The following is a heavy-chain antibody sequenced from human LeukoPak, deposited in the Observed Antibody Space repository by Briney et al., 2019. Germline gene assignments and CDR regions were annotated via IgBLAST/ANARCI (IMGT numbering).Heavy chain of an antibody. D-gene: IGHD1-14*01. V-gene: IGHV4-59*01. CDR3: ARETATGWFDP. CDR1: GGSISSYY. CDR2: IYYSGST. J-gene: IGHJ5*02. Sequence: SETLSLTCTFSGGSISSYYWSWIRQPPWKGLEWIGYIYYSGSTNYNPSLKCRVTISVDTSKNQFSLKLSSVTAADTAVYYCARETATGWFDPWGQGTLVTVSS.